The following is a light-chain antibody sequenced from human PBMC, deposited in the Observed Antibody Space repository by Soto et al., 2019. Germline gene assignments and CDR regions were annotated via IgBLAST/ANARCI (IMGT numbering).Light chain of an antibody. CDR1: SSDVGSYNL. CDR3: CSYASSSTYV. CDR2: EVS. J-gene: IGLJ1*01. Sequence: QSVLTQPASVSGSPGQSITISCTGTSSDVGSYNLVSWYQQHPGKAPKLMICEVSRRPSGVANRFSGSKSGNTASLIISGLQTEDEADYYCCSYASSSTYVFGTGTKVTVL. V-gene: IGLV2-23*02.